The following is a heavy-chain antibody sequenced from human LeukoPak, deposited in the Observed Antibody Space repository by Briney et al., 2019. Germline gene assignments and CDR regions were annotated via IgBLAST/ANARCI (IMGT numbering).Heavy chain of an antibody. D-gene: IGHD1-14*01. V-gene: IGHV3-74*01. CDR1: GFTFSSYW. CDR3: ARGRKDWYVDL. Sequence: GGSLRLSCAASGFTFSSYWMHWVRQAPGKGLVWVSRINSDGSSTSYADSVKGRFTISRDNAKNTLYLQMNSLRAEDTAVHYCARGRKDWYVDLWGRGTLVTVSS. CDR2: INSDGSST. J-gene: IGHJ2*01.